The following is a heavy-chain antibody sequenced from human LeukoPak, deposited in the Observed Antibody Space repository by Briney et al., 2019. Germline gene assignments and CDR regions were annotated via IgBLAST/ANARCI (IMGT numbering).Heavy chain of an antibody. CDR2: IIPIFDTA. J-gene: IGHJ6*02. CDR3: ASLDYYDSSGYYRDYYYGMDV. V-gene: IGHV1-69*13. Sequence: GASVKVSRKASGGTFSSYAIRWVRQAPGQGLEWMGGIIPIFDTANYAQKFQGRVTITADESTSTAYMELSSLRSEDTAVYYCASLDYYDSSGYYRDYYYGMDVWGQGTTVTVSS. CDR1: GGTFSSYA. D-gene: IGHD3-22*01.